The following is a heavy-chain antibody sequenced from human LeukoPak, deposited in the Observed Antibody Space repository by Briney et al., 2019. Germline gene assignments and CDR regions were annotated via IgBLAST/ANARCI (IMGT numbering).Heavy chain of an antibody. V-gene: IGHV4-39*07. D-gene: IGHD3-22*01. Sequence: GSLRLSCAAFGFTVSSNYMSWVRQPPGKGLEWIGSIYYSGSTYYNPSLKSRVTISVDTSKNQFSLKLSSVTAADTAVYYCAIWGPYDSSGYYYYDYWGQGTLVTVSS. CDR2: IYYSGST. CDR1: GFTVSSNY. J-gene: IGHJ4*02. CDR3: AIWGPYDSSGYYYYDY.